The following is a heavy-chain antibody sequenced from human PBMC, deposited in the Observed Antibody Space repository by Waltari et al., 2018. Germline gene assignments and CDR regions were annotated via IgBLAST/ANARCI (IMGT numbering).Heavy chain of an antibody. D-gene: IGHD4-17*01. CDR3: EKGPDPVSLPCDY. J-gene: IGHJ4*02. CDR2: IWYDGSNK. CDR1: GFTFISYG. V-gene: IGHV3-33*06. Sequence: QVQLVESGGGVVQPGRSLRLSCAASGFTFISYGMHWVRQAPGKGLEWVAVIWYDGSNKYYVDSVKGRFTISRDNSKNTLYLQMNSLRVEDTAVYYCEKGPDPVSLPCDYWGQGTLVTVSS.